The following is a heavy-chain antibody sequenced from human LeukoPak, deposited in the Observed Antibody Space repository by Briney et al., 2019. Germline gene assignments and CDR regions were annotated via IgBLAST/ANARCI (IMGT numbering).Heavy chain of an antibody. CDR3: ARGLSGTLKKRLSREANFDY. V-gene: IGHV5-51*01. D-gene: IGHD1-1*01. J-gene: IGHJ4*02. Sequence: GESLKISCKGSGYTFTTYWIGWVRQMPGKGLEWMGIIYPGDSDPRYSPSFQGQVTISADKSISTAYLQWSSLKASDTAMYYCARGLSGTLKKRLSREANFDYWGQGTLVTVSS. CDR1: GYTFTTYW. CDR2: IYPGDSDP.